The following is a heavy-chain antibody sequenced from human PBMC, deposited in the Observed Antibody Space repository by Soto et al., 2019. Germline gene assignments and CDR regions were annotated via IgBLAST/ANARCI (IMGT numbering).Heavy chain of an antibody. Sequence: EVQLVESGGSLVQPGGSLRLSCTASGFALSDYWMTWVRQTPGKRLEWVAYIRQDGGEKYYVDSVRGRFTISRDNAKNSLYLQTSSVRADDTAVYYCARMSIGSYSFELWGQGTQVTVSS. CDR2: IRQDGGEK. V-gene: IGHV3-7*05. CDR1: GFALSDYW. CDR3: ARMSIGSYSFEL. D-gene: IGHD3-10*01. J-gene: IGHJ4*02.